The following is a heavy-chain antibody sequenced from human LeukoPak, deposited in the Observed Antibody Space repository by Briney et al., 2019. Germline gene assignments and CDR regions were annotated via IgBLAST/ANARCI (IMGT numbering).Heavy chain of an antibody. CDR2: IWYDGSNE. CDR3: ARDSTDSSSTFDY. D-gene: IGHD6-6*01. CDR1: GFTFSRYG. V-gene: IGHV3-33*01. Sequence: GGSLRLSCAASGFTFSRYGMHWVRQAPGKGLEGVAVIWYDGSNEYYADSVKGRFTFSRDNSKKTLYLQMNTLRAEDTAVYYCARDSTDSSSTFDYWGQGTLVTVSS. J-gene: IGHJ4*02.